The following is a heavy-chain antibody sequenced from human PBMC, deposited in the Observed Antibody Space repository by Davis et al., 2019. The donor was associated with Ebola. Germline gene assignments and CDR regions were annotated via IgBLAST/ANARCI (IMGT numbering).Heavy chain of an antibody. V-gene: IGHV3-33*01. CDR1: GFTFSDYD. J-gene: IGHJ5*02. D-gene: IGHD3-10*01. Sequence: GESLKISCAASGFTFSDYDIHWVRQTPGKGLEWVAIIYYDGIYKYYADSVKGRFTVSRDNSENTLYLQMNRLRVEDTAIYYCARGFGYYHGSGSYTWFDPWGQGTLVTVST. CDR2: IYYDGIYK. CDR3: ARGFGYYHGSGSYTWFDP.